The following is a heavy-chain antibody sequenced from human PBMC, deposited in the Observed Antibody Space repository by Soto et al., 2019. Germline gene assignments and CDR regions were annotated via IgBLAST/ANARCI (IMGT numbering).Heavy chain of an antibody. D-gene: IGHD2-2*02. CDR3: ARGVYCSSTNCYTDYFQH. V-gene: IGHV4-39*01. J-gene: IGHJ1*01. CDR1: GGSISSSSYY. Sequence: SETLSLTCPVSGGSISSSSYYWGWLRQPPGKGLEWIGSIYYSGSTYYNPSLKSRVTISVDTSKNQFSLKLNSVTAADTAVYYCARGVYCSSTNCYTDYFQHWGQGTLVTVS. CDR2: IYYSGST.